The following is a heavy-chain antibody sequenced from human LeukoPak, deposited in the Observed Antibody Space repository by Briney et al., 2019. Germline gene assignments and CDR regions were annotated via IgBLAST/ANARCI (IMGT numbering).Heavy chain of an antibody. CDR1: GGSISSYY. CDR2: IYTSGST. Sequence: PSETLSLTCTVSGGSISSYYWSWIRQPAGKGLEWIGRIYTSGSTNYNPSLKSRVTMSVDTSKNQFSLKLTSVTAADTAVYYCARDRSYYNSGSYGGVFDYWGQGALVTVSS. CDR3: ARDRSYYNSGSYGGVFDY. J-gene: IGHJ4*02. V-gene: IGHV4-4*07. D-gene: IGHD3-10*01.